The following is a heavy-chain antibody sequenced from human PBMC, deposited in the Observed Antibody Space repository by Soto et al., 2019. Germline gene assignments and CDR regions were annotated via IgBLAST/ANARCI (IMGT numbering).Heavy chain of an antibody. D-gene: IGHD3-22*01. CDR2: ISGSGGST. CDR1: GFTFSSYA. CDR3: AKGISRITRIVVVAPIDAFDS. V-gene: IGHV3-23*01. Sequence: GGSLRLSCAASGFTFSSYAMSWVRQAPGKGLEWVSAISGSGGSTYYADSVKGRFTISRDNSKNTLYLQMNSLRAEDTAVYYCAKGISRITRIVVVAPIDAFDSWGKGTMVTV. J-gene: IGHJ3*02.